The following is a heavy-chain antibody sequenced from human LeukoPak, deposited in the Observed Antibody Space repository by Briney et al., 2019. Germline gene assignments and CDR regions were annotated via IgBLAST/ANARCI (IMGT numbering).Heavy chain of an antibody. CDR1: GFPFSSRW. Sequence: PGGSLRLSCTSSGFPFSSRWMHWVRQVPGKGPEWVANIKYDGREKYYVDSVKGRFSISRDNAKNSLYLQMSNLRAEDTAVYSCARGGGLDVWGQGATVTVSS. V-gene: IGHV3-7*03. D-gene: IGHD3-16*01. J-gene: IGHJ6*02. CDR3: ARGGGLDV. CDR2: IKYDGREK.